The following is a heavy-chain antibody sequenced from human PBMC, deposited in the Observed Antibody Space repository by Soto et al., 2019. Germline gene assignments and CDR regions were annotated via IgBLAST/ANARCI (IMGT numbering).Heavy chain of an antibody. V-gene: IGHV1-69*06. D-gene: IGHD3-10*01. J-gene: IGHJ6*02. CDR3: ASNARITMVRGVMDV. CDR2: IIPSFGTA. CDR1: GGTFSSYA. Sequence: GASVKVSCKASGGTFSSYAISWVRQAPGQGLEWMGGIIPSFGTANYAQKFQGRVTITADKSTSTAYMGLSSLGSEDTAVYYCASNARITMVRGVMDVWGQGTTVTVSS.